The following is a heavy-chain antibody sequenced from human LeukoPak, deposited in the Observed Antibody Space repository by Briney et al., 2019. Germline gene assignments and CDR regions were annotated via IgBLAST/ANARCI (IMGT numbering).Heavy chain of an antibody. J-gene: IGHJ4*02. D-gene: IGHD2-8*01. CDR1: GFTFSSYA. Sequence: GGSLRLSCAASGFTFSSYAMSWVRQAPGKGLEWVSAISGSGGSTYYADSVKGRFTISRDNSKNTLYPQMNSLRAEDTAVYYCAKDARNIVLMVYATRWYFDYWGQGTLVTVSS. V-gene: IGHV3-23*01. CDR3: AKDARNIVLMVYATRWYFDY. CDR2: ISGSGGST.